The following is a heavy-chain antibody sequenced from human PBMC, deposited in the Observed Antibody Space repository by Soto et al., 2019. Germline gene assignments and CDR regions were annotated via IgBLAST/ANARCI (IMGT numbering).Heavy chain of an antibody. V-gene: IGHV1-69*02. J-gene: IGHJ6*02. CDR3: ARGLLAAADHYYYGMDV. D-gene: IGHD6-13*01. CDR2: IIPILGIA. Sequence: QVQLVQSGAEVKKPGSSVKVSCKASGGTFSSYTISWVRQAPGQGLEWMGRIIPILGIANYAQKFQGRVTITADKSTSTAYMELSSLRSEDTAVYYCARGLLAAADHYYYGMDVWGQGTTVTVSS. CDR1: GGTFSSYT.